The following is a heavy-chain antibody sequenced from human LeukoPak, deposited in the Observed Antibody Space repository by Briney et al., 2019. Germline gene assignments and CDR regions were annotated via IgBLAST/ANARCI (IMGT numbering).Heavy chain of an antibody. CDR1: GFTFSSYG. D-gene: IGHD2-2*01. J-gene: IGHJ5*02. Sequence: GGSLRLSCAASGFTFSSYGMHWVRQTPGKGLEWVAVISYDGSNKYYADSVKGRFTISRDNSKNTLYLQMNSLRAEDTAVYYCAKPNRRYCSSTSCYPDWFDPWGQGTLVTVSS. V-gene: IGHV3-30*18. CDR2: ISYDGSNK. CDR3: AKPNRRYCSSTSCYPDWFDP.